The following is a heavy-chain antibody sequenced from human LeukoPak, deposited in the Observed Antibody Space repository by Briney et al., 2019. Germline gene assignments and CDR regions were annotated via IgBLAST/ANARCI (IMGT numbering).Heavy chain of an antibody. D-gene: IGHD2-2*01. V-gene: IGHV1-2*02. Sequence: ASVKVSCKASGYTFTGYYMHWVRQAPGQGLEWMGWINPNSGGTNYAQKFQGRVTMTRDTSISTAYMELNNLKSDDAAVYYCARDSGTSSLGHWGQGTLVTVSS. CDR3: ARDSGTSSLGH. CDR1: GYTFTGYY. CDR2: INPNSGGT. J-gene: IGHJ4*02.